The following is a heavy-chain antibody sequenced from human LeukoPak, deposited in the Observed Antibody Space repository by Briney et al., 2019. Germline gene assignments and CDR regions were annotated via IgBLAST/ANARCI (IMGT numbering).Heavy chain of an antibody. CDR3: ARGWSHYSSGWFKYYGMDV. V-gene: IGHV4-34*01. J-gene: IGHJ6*04. CDR2: INHSGST. CDR1: GGSFSGYY. Sequence: SETLSLTCAVYGGSFSGYYWSWIRRPPGKGLEWIGEINHSGSTNYNPSLKSRVTISVDTSKNQFSLKLSSVIAADTAVYYCARGWSHYSSGWFKYYGMDVWGKGTTVTVSS. D-gene: IGHD6-19*01.